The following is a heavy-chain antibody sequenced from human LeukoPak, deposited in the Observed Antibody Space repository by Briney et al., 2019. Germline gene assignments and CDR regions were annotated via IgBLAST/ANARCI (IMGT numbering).Heavy chain of an antibody. J-gene: IGHJ6*02. D-gene: IGHD2-2*01. CDR2: ISSSSSTI. CDR3: ARDGVVVVPADYYGMDV. V-gene: IGHV3-48*01. Sequence: GGSLRLSCAASGFTFSSYSMTWVRQAPGKGLEWVSYISSSSSTIYYADSVKGRFTISRDNAKNSLYLQMNSLRAEDTAVYYCARDGVVVVPADYYGMDVWGQGTTVTVSS. CDR1: GFTFSSYS.